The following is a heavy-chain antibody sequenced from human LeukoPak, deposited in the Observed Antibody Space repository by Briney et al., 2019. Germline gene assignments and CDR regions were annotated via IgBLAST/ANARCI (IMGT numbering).Heavy chain of an antibody. CDR2: ISYDGSNK. CDR1: GFTFSSYA. CDR3: AGCTYDALDI. J-gene: IGHJ3*02. D-gene: IGHD2-2*01. V-gene: IGHV3-30-3*01. Sequence: GGSLRLSCAASGFTFSSYAMHWVRQAPGKGLEWVAVISYDGSNKYYADSVKGRFTISRDNSKNTLYLQMNSLRAEDTAVYYCAGCTYDALDIWGQGTMVTVSS.